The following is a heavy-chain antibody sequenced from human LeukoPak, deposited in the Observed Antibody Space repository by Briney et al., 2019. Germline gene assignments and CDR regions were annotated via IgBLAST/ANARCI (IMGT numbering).Heavy chain of an antibody. CDR3: ARDQDGSGSYYVHYFDY. CDR1: GFTFSSYG. CDR2: IWYDGSNK. Sequence: GGSLRLSCAASGFTFSSYGMHWVRQAPGKGLEWVAVIWYDGSNKYYADSVKGRFTISRDNSKNTLYLQMNSLRAEDTAVYYCARDQDGSGSYYVHYFDYWGQGTLVTVSS. D-gene: IGHD3-10*01. V-gene: IGHV3-33*01. J-gene: IGHJ4*02.